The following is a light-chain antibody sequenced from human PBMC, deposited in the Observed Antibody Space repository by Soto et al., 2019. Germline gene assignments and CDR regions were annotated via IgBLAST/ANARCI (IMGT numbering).Light chain of an antibody. CDR2: GNN. Sequence: QTVVTQPPSASGTPGQRVTISCSGSSSNIGSNTVNWYQQFPGAAPRFLISGNNVRPSGVPDRFSASRSGTSASLAISGLQSEDEADYYCAVWDDKLRGRIIGGGTKVTVL. J-gene: IGLJ2*01. CDR1: SSNIGSNT. V-gene: IGLV1-44*01. CDR3: AVWDDKLRGRI.